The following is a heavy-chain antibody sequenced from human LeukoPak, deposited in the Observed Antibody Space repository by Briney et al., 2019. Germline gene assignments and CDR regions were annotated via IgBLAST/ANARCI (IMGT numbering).Heavy chain of an antibody. D-gene: IGHD3-10*01. J-gene: IGHJ6*03. CDR2: IIPIFGTA. V-gene: IGHV1-69*13. Sequence: GASVKVSCKASGGTFSSYAISWVRQAPGQGLEWMGGIIPIFGTANYAQKFQGRVTITADESTSTAYMELSSLRSEDTAVYYCAREERVYYYGSGSPDPDYYYYMDVWGKGTTVTISS. CDR1: GGTFSSYA. CDR3: AREERVYYYGSGSPDPDYYYYMDV.